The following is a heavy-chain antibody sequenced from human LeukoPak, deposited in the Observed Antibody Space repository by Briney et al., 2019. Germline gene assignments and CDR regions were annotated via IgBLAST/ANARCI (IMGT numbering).Heavy chain of an antibody. CDR3: ARSLFCSGGSCLADY. CDR1: GYTFTGYY. V-gene: IGHV1-2*02. J-gene: IGHJ4*02. Sequence: ASVKVSCKASGYTFTGYYMHWVRQAPGQGLEWMGGINPNSGGTNYAQKFQGRVTMTRDTSISTAYMELSRLRSDDTAVYYCARSLFCSGGSCLADYWGQGTLVTVSS. D-gene: IGHD2-15*01. CDR2: INPNSGGT.